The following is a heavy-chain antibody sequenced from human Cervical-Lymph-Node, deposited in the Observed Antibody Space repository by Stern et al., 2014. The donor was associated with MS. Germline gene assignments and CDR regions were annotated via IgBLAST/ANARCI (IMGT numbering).Heavy chain of an antibody. D-gene: IGHD2-21*01. CDR1: GYTFTSYY. CDR3: ARDRLTGGAFDY. V-gene: IGHV1-46*01. J-gene: IGHJ4*02. Sequence: QVQLVESGAEVKKPGASVKVSCKASGYTFTSYYMHWVRQAPGQGLEWLGIINPSGGSTSYAQKFQGRVTMTRDTSTSTVYMELSSLRSEDTAVYYCARDRLTGGAFDYWGQGTLVTVSS. CDR2: INPSGGST.